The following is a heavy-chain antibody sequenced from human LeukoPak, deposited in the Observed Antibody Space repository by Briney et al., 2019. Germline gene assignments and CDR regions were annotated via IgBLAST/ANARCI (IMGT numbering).Heavy chain of an antibody. Sequence: GGSLRLSCAASGFTFSSYGMHWVRQAPGKGLEWVAVISYDGSNKYYADSVKGRFTISRDNSKNTLYLQMNSLRAEDTAVYYCAKSRPYSSGWYPDYWGQGTLVTVSS. CDR1: GFTFSSYG. D-gene: IGHD6-19*01. CDR2: ISYDGSNK. J-gene: IGHJ4*02. CDR3: AKSRPYSSGWYPDY. V-gene: IGHV3-30*18.